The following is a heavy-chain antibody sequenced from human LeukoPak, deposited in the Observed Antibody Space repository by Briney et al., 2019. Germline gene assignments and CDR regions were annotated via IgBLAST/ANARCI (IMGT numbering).Heavy chain of an antibody. CDR2: IFHGGNT. Sequence: SETLSLTCDVSGASISSNNWWSWVRQPPGKGLEWIGEIFHGGNTNYNPSLKSRVTISVDKSNNQFSLKLSSVTAADTAVYYCAGNKESNSWYPVFDYWGQGTLVTVSS. CDR3: AGNKESNSWYPVFDY. CDR1: GASISSNNW. D-gene: IGHD6-13*01. V-gene: IGHV4-4*02. J-gene: IGHJ4*02.